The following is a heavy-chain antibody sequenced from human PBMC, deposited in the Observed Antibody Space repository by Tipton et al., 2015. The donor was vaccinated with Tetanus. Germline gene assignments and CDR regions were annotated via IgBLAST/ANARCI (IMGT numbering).Heavy chain of an antibody. CDR2: INWNGDNR. D-gene: IGHD7-27*01. J-gene: IGHJ5*02. CDR3: AKDQLWTLGGNH. CDR1: GFRFHDHG. V-gene: IGHV3-20*04. Sequence: SLRLSCAASGFRFHDHGMSWVRQGPGKGLEWVSGINWNGDNRDYVDSVKGRFTISRDNANNFLYLQMTSLRPEDTAFYYCAKDQLWTLGGNHWGQGTQVTVSS.